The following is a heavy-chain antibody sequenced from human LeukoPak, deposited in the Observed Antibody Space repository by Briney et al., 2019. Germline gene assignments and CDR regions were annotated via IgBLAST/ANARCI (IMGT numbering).Heavy chain of an antibody. D-gene: IGHD6-13*01. Sequence: GSVKVSCKASGYTFTGYYMHWVRQAPGQGLEWMGWINPNSGGTNYAQKFQGRVTMTRDTSISTAYMELSRLRSDDTAVYYCARERIAAAGIDYYYYMDVWGKGTTVTVSS. J-gene: IGHJ6*03. CDR1: GYTFTGYY. CDR2: INPNSGGT. V-gene: IGHV1-2*02. CDR3: ARERIAAAGIDYYYYMDV.